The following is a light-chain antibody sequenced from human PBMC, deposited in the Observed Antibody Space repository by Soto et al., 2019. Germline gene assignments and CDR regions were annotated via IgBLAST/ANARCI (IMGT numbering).Light chain of an antibody. CDR3: SSYTSSSIDFV. J-gene: IGLJ1*01. Sequence: QSALTQPASVSGSPGQSITISCTGTSSDVGGYNYVSWYQQHPGKAPKLMIYEVSNRPSGVSNRFSGSKSGNTASLTISGFQAEDEADYYCSSYTSSSIDFVFGTGTQLTVL. CDR2: EVS. CDR1: SSDVGGYNY. V-gene: IGLV2-14*01.